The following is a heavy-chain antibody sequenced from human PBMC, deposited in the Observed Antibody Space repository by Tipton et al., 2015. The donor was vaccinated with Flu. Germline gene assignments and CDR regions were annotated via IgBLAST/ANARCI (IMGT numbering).Heavy chain of an antibody. CDR3: ARGGTNLGYCRSNTCYSPYYFDY. J-gene: IGHJ4*02. CDR2: VFSSGIT. CDR1: GGSISSYH. Sequence: GLVKPSETLSLTCTVSGGSISSYHWSWIRQPAGKGLEWIGRVFSSGITNYNPSLKSRVTMSVDTSKNQFSLNLTSVTAADAAVYYCARGGTNLGYCRSNTCYSPYYFDYWGQGTLVTVSS. V-gene: IGHV4-4*07. D-gene: IGHD2-2*03.